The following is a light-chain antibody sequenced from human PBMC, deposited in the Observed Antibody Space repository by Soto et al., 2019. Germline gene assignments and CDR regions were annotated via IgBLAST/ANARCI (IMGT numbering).Light chain of an antibody. J-gene: IGKJ4*01. CDR3: QQRSNWPPLT. CDR2: DAS. V-gene: IGKV3-11*01. CDR1: QSVSSY. Sequence: EIVLTQSPATLSLSPGERATLSCRASQSVSSYLAWYQQKPGQAPRLLIYDASNRATGIPARFSGGGSGTDFTLTISSLEPEDFAVYYCQQRSNWPPLTFCGGTKVEIK.